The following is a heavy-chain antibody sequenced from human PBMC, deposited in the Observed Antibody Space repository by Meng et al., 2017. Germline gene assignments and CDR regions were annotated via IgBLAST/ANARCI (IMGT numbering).Heavy chain of an antibody. V-gene: IGHV1-69*06. D-gene: IGHD6-19*01. J-gene: IGHJ4*02. CDR1: GGTFSSYD. CDR2: IIPIFGTA. Sequence: QGLFVQSGGEVKKPGSSVKVPCKASGGTFSSYDIGWVRQAPGQGLEWMGGIIPIFGTANYAQKFQGRVTITADKSTSTAYMELSSLRSEDTAVYYCHSGWYQAGDDYWGQGTLVTVSS. CDR3: HSGWYQAGDDY.